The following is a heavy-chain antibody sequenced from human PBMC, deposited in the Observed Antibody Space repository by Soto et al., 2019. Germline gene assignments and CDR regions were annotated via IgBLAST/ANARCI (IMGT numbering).Heavy chain of an antibody. J-gene: IGHJ4*02. Sequence: GGSLRLSCAASGFTFSSYAMHWVRQAPGKGLEWVAVISYDGRNKYYADSVKGRFTISRDNSKNTLYLQMNSLRGEDTAVYYCARGPSSLTSFDYWGQGTLVTVSS. V-gene: IGHV3-30*04. CDR1: GFTFSSYA. CDR2: ISYDGRNK. CDR3: ARGPSSLTSFDY. D-gene: IGHD2-2*01.